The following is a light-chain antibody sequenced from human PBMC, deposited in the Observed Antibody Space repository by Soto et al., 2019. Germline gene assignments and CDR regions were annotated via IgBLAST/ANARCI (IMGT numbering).Light chain of an antibody. Sequence: IQMTQSPSSVSASVGDRVTITCRASQGISSWLAWYQQKPGKAPKLLIYAASSLQSGVPSRFSGSGSGTEFTLTISGLLPEDFAAYHCQQLYTLPFTFGQGTRLEIK. V-gene: IGKV1-12*01. CDR1: QGISSW. J-gene: IGKJ5*01. CDR2: AAS. CDR3: QQLYTLPFT.